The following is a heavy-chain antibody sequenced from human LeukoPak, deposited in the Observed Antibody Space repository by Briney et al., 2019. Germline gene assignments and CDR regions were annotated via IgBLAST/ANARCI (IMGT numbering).Heavy chain of an antibody. CDR3: ARVPIHYYYDSSGLGDY. V-gene: IGHV3-23*01. CDR2: ISGSGGRT. CDR1: GFTLSSYA. J-gene: IGHJ4*02. D-gene: IGHD3-22*01. Sequence: GGSLRLSCEASGFTLSSYAMRWVRQAPGKGLEWVSGISGSGGRTYYADSVKGRFTISRDNSKNTLYLQMNSLRAEDTAVYYCARVPIHYYYDSSGLGDYWGQGTLVTVSS.